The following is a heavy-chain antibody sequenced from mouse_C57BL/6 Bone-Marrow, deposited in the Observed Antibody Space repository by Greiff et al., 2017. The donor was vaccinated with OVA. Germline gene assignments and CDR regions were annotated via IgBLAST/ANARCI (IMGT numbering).Heavy chain of an antibody. V-gene: IGHV1-64*01. CDR2: IHPNSGST. Sequence: QVQLQQSGAELVKPGASVKLSCKASGYTFTSYWMHWVKQRPGQGLEWIGMIHPNSGSTNYNEKFKSKATLTVDKSSSTAYMQLSSLTSEDSAVYYCFITTVVATGYFDYWGQGTTLTVSS. CDR1: GYTFTSYW. D-gene: IGHD1-1*01. CDR3: FITTVVATGYFDY. J-gene: IGHJ2*01.